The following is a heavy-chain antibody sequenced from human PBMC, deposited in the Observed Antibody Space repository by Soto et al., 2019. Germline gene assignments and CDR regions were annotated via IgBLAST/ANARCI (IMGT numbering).Heavy chain of an antibody. CDR3: AKALRFTFTTGYYMDV. CDR2: ISGSGST. Sequence: EVQLLESGGGLVQPGGSLRLSCAASGFTVSSYAMSWVRQAPGKGLEWVSVISGSGSTYSADSVKGRFTISRDSSKNTVYLQMSSLRAEDTAVYYCAKALRFTFTTGYYMDVCGRGTTVTVSS. J-gene: IGHJ6*03. V-gene: IGHV3-23*01. D-gene: IGHD3-16*01. CDR1: GFTVSSYA.